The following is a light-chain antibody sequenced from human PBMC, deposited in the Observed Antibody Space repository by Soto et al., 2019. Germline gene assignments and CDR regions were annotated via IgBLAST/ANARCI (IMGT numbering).Light chain of an antibody. J-gene: IGKJ5*01. V-gene: IGKV3-11*01. Sequence: IVLTQSPATLYLSPGEDATLSCRASLSVNTFLAWYQQKPGQAPRLLIYDASNRAPGIPPRFSGSGSGTDFTLTISSLEPEDFVFYYCQQRSNWGITFGQGTRLEIK. CDR3: QQRSNWGIT. CDR2: DAS. CDR1: LSVNTF.